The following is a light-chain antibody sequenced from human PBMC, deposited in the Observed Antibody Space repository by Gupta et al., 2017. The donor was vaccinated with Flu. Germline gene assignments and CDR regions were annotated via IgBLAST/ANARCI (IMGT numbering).Light chain of an antibody. CDR1: QFVSSSN. CDR3: QQVSRSSWT. V-gene: IGKV3-20*01. J-gene: IGKJ1*01. Sequence: EIVLTQSPGTLSLSPGERATLSCRASQFVSSSNLAWYQQKPGQAPRLLIKGASARVTGIPDRFSGSGSGTDFTLTISKREAEDFAVYYCQQVSRSSWTFGQGTKVEIK. CDR2: GAS.